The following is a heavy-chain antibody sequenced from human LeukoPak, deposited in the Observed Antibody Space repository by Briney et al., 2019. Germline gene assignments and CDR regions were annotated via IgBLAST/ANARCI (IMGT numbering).Heavy chain of an antibody. CDR3: AREGTIVVVPAATYYYYYGMDV. D-gene: IGHD2-2*01. CDR2: ISAYNGNT. V-gene: IGHV1-18*01. J-gene: IGHJ6*02. Sequence: ASVKVSCKASGYTFTSYGISWVRQAPGQGLEWMGRISAYNGNTNYAQKLQGRVTMTTDTSTSTAYMELRSLRSDDTAVYYCAREGTIVVVPAATYYYYYGMDVWGQGTTVTVSS. CDR1: GYTFTSYG.